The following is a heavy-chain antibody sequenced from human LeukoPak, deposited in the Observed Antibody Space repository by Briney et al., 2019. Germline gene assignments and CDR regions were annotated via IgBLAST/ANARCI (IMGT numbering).Heavy chain of an antibody. CDR3: AKAPTFYFGPGSYSALDS. Sequence: PGGSLRLSCAASGYSFGYSFSNYAMSWVRQAPGKGLEWVSAISDSGCTTYADSVKGRFTISRDNSNNTLYLQMNRLRTEDTAVYHCAKAPTFYFGPGSYSALDSWGQGILVTVSS. J-gene: IGHJ4*02. CDR1: GYSFGYSFSNYA. CDR2: ISDSGCTT. V-gene: IGHV3-23*01. D-gene: IGHD3-10*01.